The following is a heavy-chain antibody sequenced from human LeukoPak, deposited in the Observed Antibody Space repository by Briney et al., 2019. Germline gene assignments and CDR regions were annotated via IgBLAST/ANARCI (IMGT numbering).Heavy chain of an antibody. CDR2: INPNSGGT. CDR1: GYTFTGYY. CDR3: ARVGATGYYYYYGMDV. D-gene: IGHD1-26*01. V-gene: IGHV1-2*02. Sequence: GASVKVSCKASGYTFTGYYMHWVRQAPGQGLEWMGWINPNSGGTNYAQKFQGRVTMTRDTSISTAYMELSRLRSDDTAVYYCARVGATGYYYYYGMDVWGLGTTVTVSS. J-gene: IGHJ6*02.